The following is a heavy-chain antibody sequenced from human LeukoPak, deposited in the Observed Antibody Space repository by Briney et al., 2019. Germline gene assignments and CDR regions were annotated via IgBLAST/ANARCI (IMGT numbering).Heavy chain of an antibody. CDR2: ISYDGSNR. J-gene: IGHJ4*02. D-gene: IGHD1-26*01. CDR1: GFTFSSYA. V-gene: IGHV3-30-3*01. CDR3: ARDLRVVGATPFDY. Sequence: GRSLRLSCAASGFTFSSYAMYWVRQAPGKGLEWVAVISYDGSNRYYADSVKGRFTISRDNSKNTLYLQMNSLRAEDTAVYYCARDLRVVGATPFDYWGQGTLVTVSS.